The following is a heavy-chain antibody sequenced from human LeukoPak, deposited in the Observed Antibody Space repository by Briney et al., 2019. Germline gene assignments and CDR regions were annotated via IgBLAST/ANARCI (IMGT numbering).Heavy chain of an antibody. Sequence: SETLSLTCTVSGGSISSGSYYWSWIRQPAGKGLEWIGRIYTSGSTNYNPSLKSRVTISVDTSKNQFSLKLSSVSAADTAVYYCARDSRKGIRYTYYMDVWGKGTTVTVSS. V-gene: IGHV4-61*02. CDR1: GGSISSGSYY. CDR3: ARDSRKGIRYTYYMDV. CDR2: IYTSGST. J-gene: IGHJ6*03. D-gene: IGHD3-9*01.